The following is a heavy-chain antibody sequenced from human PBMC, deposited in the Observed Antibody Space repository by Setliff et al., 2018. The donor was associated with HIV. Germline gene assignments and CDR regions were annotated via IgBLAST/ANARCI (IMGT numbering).Heavy chain of an antibody. CDR1: GFTFSNAW. CDR2: IKSKIDGGTT. J-gene: IGHJ4*02. CDR3: ARVLAVAGTDPPGDY. V-gene: IGHV3-15*01. D-gene: IGHD6-19*01. Sequence: PGGSLRLSCAASGFTFSNAWMSWVRQAPGKGLEWVGRIKSKIDGGTTDYAAPVKGRFTISRDDSTKTLHLQMNSLKTEDTAVYYCARVLAVAGTDPPGDYWGQGTLVTVSS.